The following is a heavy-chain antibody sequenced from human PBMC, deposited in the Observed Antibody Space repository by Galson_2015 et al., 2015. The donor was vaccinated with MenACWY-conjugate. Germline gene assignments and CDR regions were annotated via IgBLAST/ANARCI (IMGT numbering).Heavy chain of an antibody. J-gene: IGHJ4*02. D-gene: IGHD3-3*01. CDR2: ISSSSSTI. CDR1: GFTFSSYS. Sequence: SLRLSCAASGFTFSSYSMNWVRQAPGKGLEWVSYISSSSSTIYYADSVKGRFTISRDNAKNSLYLQMNSLRDEDTAVYYCARGGRESLVGREHDFWSGYLRFDFDYWGQGTLVTVSS. V-gene: IGHV3-48*02. CDR3: ARGGRESLVGREHDFWSGYLRFDFDY.